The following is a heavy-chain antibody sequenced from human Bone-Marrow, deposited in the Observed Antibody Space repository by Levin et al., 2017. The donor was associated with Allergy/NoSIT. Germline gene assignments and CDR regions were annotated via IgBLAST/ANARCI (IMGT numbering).Heavy chain of an antibody. CDR3: ARPGGDDSAFDV. J-gene: IGHJ3*01. V-gene: IGHV1-46*02. CDR1: EDTFNTYN. Sequence: GASVKVSCKASEDTFNTYNMHWVRQAPGQGLEWMGVINPRGHMSYSQKFQGRVSMTRDTSTTTLYMELSSLISDDTAVYYCARPGGDDSAFDVWGQGTMVTVAS. CDR2: INPRGHM. D-gene: IGHD2-21*02.